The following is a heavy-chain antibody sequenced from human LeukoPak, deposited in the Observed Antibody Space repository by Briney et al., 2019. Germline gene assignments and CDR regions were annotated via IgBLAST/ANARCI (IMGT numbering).Heavy chain of an antibody. CDR1: GFTFSVYA. J-gene: IGHJ6*03. CDR3: AKCLDYYDSSGYFYYYYMDV. V-gene: IGHV3-23*01. D-gene: IGHD3-22*01. Sequence: PGGSLRLSCAAPGFTFSVYAMSWVRQAPGKGLEWVSAISGSGGSTYYADSVKGRFTISRDNSKNTLFLQMNSLRAEDTAVYYCAKCLDYYDSSGYFYYYYMDVWGKGTTVTVSS. CDR2: ISGSGGST.